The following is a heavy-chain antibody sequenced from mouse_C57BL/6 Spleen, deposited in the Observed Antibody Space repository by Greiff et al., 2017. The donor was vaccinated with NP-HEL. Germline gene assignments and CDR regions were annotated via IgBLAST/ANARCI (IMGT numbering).Heavy chain of an antibody. CDR1: GYTFTSYW. D-gene: IGHD1-1*01. J-gene: IGHJ2*01. CDR2: TNPTNGRT. V-gene: IGHV1S81*02. CDR3: ARIKKIVATYFDY. Sequence: VKLQQSGAELVKAGASVKMSCKASGYTFTSYWMHWVKQRRGQGLEWFAETNPTNGRTYYNEKFKSKATLTVDKSSSTAYMLLSGPTCEDSAVYYCARIKKIVATYFDYWGQGATLTVSS.